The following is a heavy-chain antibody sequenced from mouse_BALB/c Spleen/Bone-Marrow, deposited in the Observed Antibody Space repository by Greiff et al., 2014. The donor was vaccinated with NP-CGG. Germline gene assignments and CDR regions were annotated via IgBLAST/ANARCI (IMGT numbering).Heavy chain of an antibody. J-gene: IGHJ2*01. CDR2: IHPYNDGT. CDR1: GYTFTSYV. D-gene: IGHD2-10*02. Sequence: EVQLQQSGPELVKPGASVKMSCKASGYTFTSYVMHWVKQKPGQGLEWIGYIHPYNDGTKYNEKFKGKATLTSDKSSSTAYMELXXXXSEDSAVYYRARRYGNYYFDYWGQGTTLTVSP. V-gene: IGHV1-14*01. CDR3: ARRYGNYYFDY.